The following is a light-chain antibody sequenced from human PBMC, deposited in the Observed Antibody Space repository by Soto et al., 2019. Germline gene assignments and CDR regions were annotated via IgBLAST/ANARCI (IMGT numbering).Light chain of an antibody. Sequence: QSVLTQPPSASGTPGQRVTISCSGSSSNIGAGFDVHWYQQLPGTAPKLLIYGNNHRPSGVPDRFSGSKSGTSASLAITGLQAEDEADYYCQSYDRSLSGLVFGGGTKLTVL. CDR2: GNN. CDR3: QSYDRSLSGLV. V-gene: IGLV1-40*01. J-gene: IGLJ2*01. CDR1: SSNIGAGFD.